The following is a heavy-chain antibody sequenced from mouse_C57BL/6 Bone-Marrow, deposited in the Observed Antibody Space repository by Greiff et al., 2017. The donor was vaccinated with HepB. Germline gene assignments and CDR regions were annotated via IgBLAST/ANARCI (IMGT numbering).Heavy chain of an antibody. CDR1: GYTFTSYW. Sequence: VQLQQPGAELVRPGTSVKLSCKASGYTFTSYWMHWVKQSPGQGLEWIGYINPSSGYTKYNQKFKDKATLTADKSSSTAYMQLSSLTSEDSAVYYGARCDGYGKSFAYWGQGTLVTVSA. CDR2: INPSSGYT. D-gene: IGHD2-2*01. V-gene: IGHV1-4*01. CDR3: ARCDGYGKSFAY. J-gene: IGHJ3*01.